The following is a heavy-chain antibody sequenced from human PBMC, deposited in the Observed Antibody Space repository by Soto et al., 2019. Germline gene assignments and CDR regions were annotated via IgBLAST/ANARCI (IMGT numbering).Heavy chain of an antibody. V-gene: IGHV3-15*01. CDR2: IKSNANGGTT. Sequence: GGSLRLSCAASGFTFSNAWMNWARQAPGKGLEWVGRIKSNANGGTTDYAAPVKGRFTISRDDSKNTMYLQMNSLITEDTAVYYCSTNWATSRDWGQGTLVT. CDR1: GFTFSNAW. J-gene: IGHJ4*02. CDR3: STNWATSRD. D-gene: IGHD3-10*01.